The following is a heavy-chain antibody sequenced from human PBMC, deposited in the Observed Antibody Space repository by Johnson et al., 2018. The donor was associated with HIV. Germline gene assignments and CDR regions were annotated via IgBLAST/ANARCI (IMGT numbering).Heavy chain of an antibody. J-gene: IGHJ3*02. D-gene: IGHD4-17*01. CDR1: GFTFSSYG. CDR3: ARVGGINDYGDPGDAFDI. Sequence: QVQLVESGGGLVQPGGSLRLSCAASGFTFSSYGMHWVRQAPGKGLEWVAFIRYDGRNKYYADSVKGRFPISRDNAKNSLYLQMNSLRAEDTALYYCARVGGINDYGDPGDAFDIWGQGTMVTVSS. V-gene: IGHV3-30*02. CDR2: IRYDGRNK.